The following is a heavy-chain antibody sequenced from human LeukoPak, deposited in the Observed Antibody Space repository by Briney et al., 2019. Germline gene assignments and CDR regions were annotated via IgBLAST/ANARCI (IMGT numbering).Heavy chain of an antibody. CDR1: GFTFSDFY. V-gene: IGHV3-11*01. CDR3: SRDPRHNDY. Sequence: PGGSLRLSCAASGFTFSDFYMTWIRQAPGKGLELLSYISGSAHDVNYIDSVRGRLTISRDNAKNSLYLHMNSLTVEDTAVYYCSRDPRHNDYWGQGTLVTVSS. CDR2: ISGSAHDV. J-gene: IGHJ4*02.